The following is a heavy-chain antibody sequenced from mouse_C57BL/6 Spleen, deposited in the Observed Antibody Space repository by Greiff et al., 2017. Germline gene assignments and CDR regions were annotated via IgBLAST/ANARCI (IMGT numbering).Heavy chain of an antibody. V-gene: IGHV5-17*01. D-gene: IGHD2-2*01. J-gene: IGHJ2*01. CDR3: SRPKYGYGYYFDY. CDR1: GFTFSDYG. CDR2: ISRGSSTI. Sequence: EVQRVESGGGLVKPGGSLKLSCAASGFTFSDYGMHWVRQAPEQGLEWVAYISRGSSTIYYADTVQGRFTISRDNAKNTLFLQMTSLRSEDTAMXYCSRPKYGYGYYFDYWGQGTTLTVSS.